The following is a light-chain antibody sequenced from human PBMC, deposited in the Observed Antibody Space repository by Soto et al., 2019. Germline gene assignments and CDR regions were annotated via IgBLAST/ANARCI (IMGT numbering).Light chain of an antibody. CDR1: SSDVGRYNY. V-gene: IGLV2-8*01. J-gene: IGLJ1*01. CDR3: NSYVGSNNYV. CDR2: EVT. Sequence: QSALTQPPSASGSPGQSVTISCIGTSSDVGRYNYVSWYQHHPGKAPKLIIYEVTKRPSGVPDRFSGSKSGNTASLTVSGIQADDEADYYCNSYVGSNNYVFGTGTKLTVL.